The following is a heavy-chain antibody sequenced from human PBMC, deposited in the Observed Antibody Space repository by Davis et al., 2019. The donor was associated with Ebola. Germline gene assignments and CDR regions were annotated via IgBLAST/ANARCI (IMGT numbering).Heavy chain of an antibody. CDR2: TYYRSKWFV. Sequence: MPSETLSLTCAISGDTVSSNSAAWNWIRQSPSRGLEWLGRTYYRSKWFVDYASSVKSRITINADTSKNQFSLQLTSVTPEDTAVYYCARDPPYDQGYDYWGQGTLVTVSS. CDR3: ARDPPYDQGYDY. CDR1: GDTVSSNSAA. J-gene: IGHJ4*02. D-gene: IGHD3-22*01. V-gene: IGHV6-1*01.